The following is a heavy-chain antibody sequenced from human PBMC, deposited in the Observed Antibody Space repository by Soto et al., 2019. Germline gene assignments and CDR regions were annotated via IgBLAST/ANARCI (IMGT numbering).Heavy chain of an antibody. J-gene: IGHJ3*02. CDR3: AREGPIAVAATAAFDI. V-gene: IGHV1-3*01. CDR2: INAGNGNT. Sequence: ASVKVSCKASGYTFTGYAMHWVRQAPGQRLEWMGWINAGNGNTKYSQKFQGRVTITRDTSASAAYMELSSLSSEDTAVYYCAREGPIAVAATAAFDIWGQGTMVTVSS. CDR1: GYTFTGYA. D-gene: IGHD6-19*01.